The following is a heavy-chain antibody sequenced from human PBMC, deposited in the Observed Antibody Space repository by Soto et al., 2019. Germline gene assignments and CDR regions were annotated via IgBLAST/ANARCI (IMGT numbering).Heavy chain of an antibody. J-gene: IGHJ4*02. D-gene: IGHD6-19*01. V-gene: IGHV1-18*01. CDR2: ISAYNNDT. CDR3: ARAPVYSSGWYVVY. Sequence: ASVKVSCKASGYTFTSYGITWVRQAPGQGLEWMGWISAYNNDTNYAQKLQGRVTMTTDTSTSTAYMELRSLRSDDTAVYYCARAPVYSSGWYVVYWGQGTLVTVSS. CDR1: GYTFTSYG.